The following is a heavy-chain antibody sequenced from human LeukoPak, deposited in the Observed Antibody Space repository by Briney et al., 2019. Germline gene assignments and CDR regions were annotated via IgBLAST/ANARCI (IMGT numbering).Heavy chain of an antibody. CDR3: ARLEAGPGISYYYGMDV. Sequence: GESLEISFKGSGYIFTNYWIGWVRPMPGKGLEWMGIIYPGDSDTKYTPSFQGQVTFSIDKSTSSAYLRWSSLKASDTAIYYCARLEAGPGISYYYGMDVWGQGTTVTVSS. CDR2: IYPGDSDT. CDR1: GYIFTNYW. V-gene: IGHV5-51*01. D-gene: IGHD6-19*01. J-gene: IGHJ6*02.